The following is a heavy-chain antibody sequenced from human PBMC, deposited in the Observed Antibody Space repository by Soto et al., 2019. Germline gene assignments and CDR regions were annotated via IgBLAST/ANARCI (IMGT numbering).Heavy chain of an antibody. J-gene: IGHJ6*02. D-gene: IGHD3-22*01. V-gene: IGHV5-51*01. CDR1: GYSFTSYW. CDR3: ARSNYYYDSSGYYRHYYYGMDV. Sequence: LKISCKGSGYSFTSYWIGWVRQMPGKGLEWMGIIYPGDSDTRYSPSFQGQVTISADKSISTAYLQWSSLKASDTAMYYCARSNYYYDSSGYYRHYYYGMDVWGQGTTVTVSS. CDR2: IYPGDSDT.